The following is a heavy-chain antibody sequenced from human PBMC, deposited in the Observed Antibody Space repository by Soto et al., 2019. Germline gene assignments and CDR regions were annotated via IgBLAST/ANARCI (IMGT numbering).Heavy chain of an antibody. D-gene: IGHD2-2*01. Sequence: QVQLVQSGAEVKKPGASVKVSCKASGYTFTSYGISWVRQAPGQGLEWMGWISAYNGNTNYAQKLQGRVTMTTDTSTSTAYMELRSLRSDDTAVYYCARDWDNIVVVPAATRGYYGMDVWGQGTTVTVSS. V-gene: IGHV1-18*01. CDR3: ARDWDNIVVVPAATRGYYGMDV. CDR1: GYTFTSYG. J-gene: IGHJ6*02. CDR2: ISAYNGNT.